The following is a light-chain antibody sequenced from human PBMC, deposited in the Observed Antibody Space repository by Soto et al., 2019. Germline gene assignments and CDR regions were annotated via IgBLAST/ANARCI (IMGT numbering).Light chain of an antibody. V-gene: IGKV3-20*01. CDR3: QQYGSSPFA. J-gene: IGKJ5*01. CDR2: GAS. CDR1: QSVSSSY. Sequence: EIVLTQSPGTLSLSPGERATLSCRASQSVSSSYLAWYQQKPGQAPRLLIYGASSRATGIPDRFSGSASGTDFTLTISRLEPEDVAVYYCQQYGSSPFAFGQGTRLEIK.